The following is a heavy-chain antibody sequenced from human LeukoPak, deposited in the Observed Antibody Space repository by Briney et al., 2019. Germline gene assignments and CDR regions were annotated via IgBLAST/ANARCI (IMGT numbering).Heavy chain of an antibody. Sequence: PGGSLRLSCAASGFTFSSYSMNWVRQAPGKGLEWVSSISSSSSYIYYADSVKGRFTISRDNAKNSLYLQMNSLRAEDTAVYYCASTLGLGYCSSTSCSHPNNWFDPWGQGTLVTVS. D-gene: IGHD2-2*01. J-gene: IGHJ5*01. CDR2: ISSSSSYI. V-gene: IGHV3-21*01. CDR1: GFTFSSYS. CDR3: ASTLGLGYCSSTSCSHPNNWFDP.